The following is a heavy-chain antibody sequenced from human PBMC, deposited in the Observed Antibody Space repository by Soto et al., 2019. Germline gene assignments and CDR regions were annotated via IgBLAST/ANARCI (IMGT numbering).Heavy chain of an antibody. J-gene: IGHJ3*02. D-gene: IGHD6-13*01. V-gene: IGHV1-69*13. CDR1: GGTFSSYA. Sequence: SVKVSCKASGGTFSSYAISWVRQAPGQGFEWMGGIIPIFGTANYAQKFQGRVTITADESTSTAYMELSSLRSEDTAVYSCARDSSAGTVAFDIWGQGKMATVS. CDR2: IIPIFGTA. CDR3: ARDSSAGTVAFDI.